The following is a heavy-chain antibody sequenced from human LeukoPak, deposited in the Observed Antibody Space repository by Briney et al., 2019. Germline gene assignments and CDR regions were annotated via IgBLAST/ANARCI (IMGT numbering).Heavy chain of an antibody. CDR3: STRPITAAAGDYYYYYMDV. CDR2: IIPIFGTA. V-gene: IGHV1-69*05. D-gene: IGHD6-13*01. Sequence: ASVKVSCKASGGTFSSYAISWVRQAPGQGPEWMGGIIPIFGTANYAQKFQGRVTITTDESTSTAYMELSSLRSEDTAGYYCSTRPITAAAGDYYYYYMDVWGKGTTVTVSS. CDR1: GGTFSSYA. J-gene: IGHJ6*03.